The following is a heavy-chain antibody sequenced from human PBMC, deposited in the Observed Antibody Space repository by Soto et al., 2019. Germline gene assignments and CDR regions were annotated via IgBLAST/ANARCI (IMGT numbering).Heavy chain of an antibody. CDR2: IVVDSNTA. Sequence: QVVLLQSGPEVKKPGSSVRVSCQVSGRTFNNFAFSWVRQAPGHGPEWMGGIVVDSNTAEYSQRFQDRVTITADTPTDTLYMELGSLTFEDTAVYYCARAIKRWEVNYYSDFWGQGTLVTVSS. CDR3: ARAIKRWEVNYYSDF. CDR1: GRTFNNFA. D-gene: IGHD1-26*01. V-gene: IGHV1-69*06. J-gene: IGHJ4*02.